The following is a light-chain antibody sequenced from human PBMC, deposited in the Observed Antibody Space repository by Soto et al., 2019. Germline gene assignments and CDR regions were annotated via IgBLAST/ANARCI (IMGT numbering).Light chain of an antibody. CDR3: QQSYSTPFT. CDR1: QSISTY. Sequence: DIQITQSPSSLSASVGDRVTITCRASQSISTYLNWYQQKPGKAPKLLIFAASSVQSGVPSSFSGSGSGTDFTLTISSLQPEDFATYYCQQSYSTPFTFGPGTKVDIK. CDR2: AAS. J-gene: IGKJ3*01. V-gene: IGKV1-39*01.